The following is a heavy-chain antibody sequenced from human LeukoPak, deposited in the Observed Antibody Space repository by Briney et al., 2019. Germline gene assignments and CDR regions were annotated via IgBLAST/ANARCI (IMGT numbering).Heavy chain of an antibody. CDR1: GYSISSGYY. D-gene: IGHD6-19*01. V-gene: IGHV4-38-2*02. Sequence: SETLSLTCTVSGYSISSGYYWGWIRQPPGKGLEWIGSIYHSGSTYYNPSLKSRVTISVDTSKNQFSLKLSSVTAADTAVYYCARRGYSSRSYWFDPWGQGTLVTVSS. J-gene: IGHJ5*02. CDR3: ARRGYSSRSYWFDP. CDR2: IYHSGST.